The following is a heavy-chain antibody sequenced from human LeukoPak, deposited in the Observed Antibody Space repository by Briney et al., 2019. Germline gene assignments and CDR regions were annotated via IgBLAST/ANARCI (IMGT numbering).Heavy chain of an antibody. J-gene: IGHJ6*02. CDR1: GFTFRSYT. CDR3: SRSTWRYTMDV. D-gene: IGHD5-24*01. CDR2: IRNTVYGGTI. Sequence: GGSLRLSCAASGFTFRSYTMHWVRQAPGKGLEWVGFIRNTVYGGTIKYAAAVKGRFTISRDDSKSIAYLQMNSLQSEDTAVYFCSRSTWRYTMDVWGQGTTVTVSS. V-gene: IGHV3-49*02.